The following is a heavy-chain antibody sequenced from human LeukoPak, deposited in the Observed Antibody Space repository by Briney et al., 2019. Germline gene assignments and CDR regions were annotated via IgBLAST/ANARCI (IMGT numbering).Heavy chain of an antibody. J-gene: IGHJ4*02. CDR2: ISSSSTT. CDR3: ARVRAGVYFDY. CDR1: GFSFSSYS. V-gene: IGHV3-48*02. D-gene: IGHD2-8*01. Sequence: GGPLRLSCAASGFSFSSYSMNWVRQAPGKGLEWVSYISSSSTTFSADSVKGRFTISRDNAKNSLYLEMNSLRDEDTAVYHCARVRAGVYFDYWGQGTLVTVSS.